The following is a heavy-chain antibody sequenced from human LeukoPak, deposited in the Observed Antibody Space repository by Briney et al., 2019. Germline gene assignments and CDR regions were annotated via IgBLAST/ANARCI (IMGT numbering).Heavy chain of an antibody. D-gene: IGHD2-21*01. CDR1: GFTFDDYA. J-gene: IGHJ3*02. CDR2: ISWNSGSI. CDR3: AKDRGDAHWDAFDI. V-gene: IGHV3-9*01. Sequence: GGSLRLSCAASGFTFDDYAMHGVRQAPGKGLEWVSGISWNSGSIGYADSVKGRFTISRDNAKNSLYLQMNSLRAEDTALYYCAKDRGDAHWDAFDIWGQGTMVTVSS.